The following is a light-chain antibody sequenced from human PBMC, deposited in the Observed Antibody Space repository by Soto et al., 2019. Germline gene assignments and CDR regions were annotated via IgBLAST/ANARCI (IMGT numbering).Light chain of an antibody. CDR1: SKDVGGYKY. CDR2: EVT. CDR3: SSYAGSNNLYV. Sequence: QSVLTQPPSASGSPGQSVTISCTGTSKDVGGYKYVSWYQQHPGKAPKLMIYEVTKRPSGVPDRFSGYKSGNAASLTVSGLPAEDEADYYCSSYAGSNNLYVFGTGTKLTVL. V-gene: IGLV2-8*01. J-gene: IGLJ1*01.